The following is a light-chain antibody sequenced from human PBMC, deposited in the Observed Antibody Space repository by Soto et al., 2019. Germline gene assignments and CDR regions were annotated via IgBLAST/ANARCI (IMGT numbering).Light chain of an antibody. CDR3: QQDYNLPIT. CDR1: QSVTSSY. CDR2: GAS. J-gene: IGKJ5*01. Sequence: EIVMTQSPATVSLSPGERATLSCRASQSVTSSYLSWYQQKPGQAPRLLIYGASTRATGIPARFSGSGSGTDFTLTISSLQPEDFAVYYCQQDYNLPITFGQGTRLEIK. V-gene: IGKV3D-7*01.